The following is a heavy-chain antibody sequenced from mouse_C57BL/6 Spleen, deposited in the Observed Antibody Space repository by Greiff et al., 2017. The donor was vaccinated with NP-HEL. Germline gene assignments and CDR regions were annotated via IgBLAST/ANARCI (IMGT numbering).Heavy chain of an antibody. V-gene: IGHV1-26*01. CDR1: GYTFTDYY. CDR3: APYGNYVKGYFDV. J-gene: IGHJ1*03. CDR2: INPNNGGT. D-gene: IGHD2-10*02. Sequence: VQLQQSGPELVKPGASVKISCKASGYTFTDYYMNWVKQSHGKSLEWIGDINPNNGGTSYNQKFKGKATLTVDKSSSTAYMELRSLTSEDSAVYYCAPYGNYVKGYFDVWGTGTTVTVSS.